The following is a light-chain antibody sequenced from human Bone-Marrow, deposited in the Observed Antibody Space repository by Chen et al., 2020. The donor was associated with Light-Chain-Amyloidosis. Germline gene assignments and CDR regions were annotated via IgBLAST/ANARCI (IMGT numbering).Light chain of an antibody. CDR1: SATVGGIT. CDR2: SNN. J-gene: IGLJ3*02. CDR3: AHWDDSMMGRL. V-gene: IGLV1-44*01. Sequence: QSVLTQPPSASGTPGQRVTISCSGNSATVGGITVNWYQQVPGTAPKLLIYSNNKRPSGVPDRFSGSKSGTSASLAISGLQSEDEADYYCAHWDDSMMGRLFGGGTKLTVL.